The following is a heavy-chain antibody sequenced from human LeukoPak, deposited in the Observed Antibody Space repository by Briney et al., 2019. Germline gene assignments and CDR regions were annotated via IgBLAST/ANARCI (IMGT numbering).Heavy chain of an antibody. CDR3: AREEAAAGFDY. J-gene: IGHJ4*02. Sequence: KPSETLSLTCTVSGGSISSYYWSWIRQPPGKGLEWIGYIYYSGSTNYNPSLKSRVTISVDTSKNQFSLKLSSVTAADTAVYYCAREEAAAGFDYWGQGTLVTVSS. V-gene: IGHV4-59*01. CDR2: IYYSGST. D-gene: IGHD6-13*01. CDR1: GGSISSYY.